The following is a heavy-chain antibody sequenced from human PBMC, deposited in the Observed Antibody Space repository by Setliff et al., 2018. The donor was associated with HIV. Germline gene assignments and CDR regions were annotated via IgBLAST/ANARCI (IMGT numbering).Heavy chain of an antibody. CDR3: ARETMYDSRGYLSHYFDY. V-gene: IGHV3-23*01. J-gene: IGHJ4*02. CDR1: GFRFSTYG. CDR2: ISGSGGST. D-gene: IGHD3-22*01. Sequence: GGSLRLSCVASGFRFSTYGMHWVRQAPGKGLEWVSAISGSGGSTYYADSVKGRFTISRDNSKNTLYLQMNSLRVEDTVVYYCARETMYDSRGYLSHYFDYWGQGTPVTVS.